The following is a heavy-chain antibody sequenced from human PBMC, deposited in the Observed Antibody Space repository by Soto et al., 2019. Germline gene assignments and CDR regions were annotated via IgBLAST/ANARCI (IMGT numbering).Heavy chain of an antibody. CDR2: IYYSGST. CDR1: GGSIGSGYYY. Sequence: SETLSLTCTVSGGSIGSGYYYWSWIRQPPGKGLEWIGYIYYSGSTYYNPSLKSRVTISVDTSKNQFSLKLSSVTAADTAVYYCAVRYSSSWNYFDYCGQGTLVTGSS. CDR3: AVRYSSSWNYFDY. D-gene: IGHD6-13*01. J-gene: IGHJ4*02. V-gene: IGHV4-30-4*01.